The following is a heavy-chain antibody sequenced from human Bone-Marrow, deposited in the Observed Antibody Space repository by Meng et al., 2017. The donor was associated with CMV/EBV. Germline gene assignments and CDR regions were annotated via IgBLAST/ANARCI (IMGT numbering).Heavy chain of an antibody. V-gene: IGHV1-18*01. Sequence: ASVKVSCKASGYTFTSYGISWVRQAPGQGLEWMGWISAYNGNTNYAQKLQGRVTMTTDTSTSTAYMELRSLRSEDTAVYYCARDRGSTYYDFWSGYYDLYYYYGMDVWGQGTTVTVSS. CDR2: ISAYNGNT. J-gene: IGHJ6*02. CDR1: GYTFTSYG. CDR3: ARDRGSTYYDFWSGYYDLYYYYGMDV. D-gene: IGHD3-3*01.